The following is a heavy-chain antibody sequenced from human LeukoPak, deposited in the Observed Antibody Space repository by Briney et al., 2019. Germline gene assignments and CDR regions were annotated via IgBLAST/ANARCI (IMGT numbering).Heavy chain of an antibody. CDR3: ARGERLGCDY. D-gene: IGHD1-26*01. CDR2: IFYTGGA. CDR1: GGSMNGYY. J-gene: IGHJ4*02. V-gene: IGHV4-59*01. Sequence: SETLSLTCSVSGGSMNGYYWSWIRQPAGKGLEWIGYIFYTGGAKHNPSLRSRVTMLIDTSKNQLSLKPTSVTAADTAVYFCARGERLGCDYWGQGALVTVSP.